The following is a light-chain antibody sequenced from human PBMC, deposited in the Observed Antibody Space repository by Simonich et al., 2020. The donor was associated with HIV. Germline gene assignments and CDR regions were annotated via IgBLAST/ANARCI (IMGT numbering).Light chain of an antibody. CDR1: QSVLYSSNNKNY. CDR3: QQYYSTPLT. Sequence: DIVMTQSPDSLAVSRGERATITCKASQSVLYSSNNKNYLAWYQQKPGQPPKLLIYWASTRESVVPDRFSGSGSGTDFTLTISSLQAEDVAVYYCQQYYSTPLTFGGGTKVEIK. J-gene: IGKJ4*01. CDR2: WAS. V-gene: IGKV4-1*01.